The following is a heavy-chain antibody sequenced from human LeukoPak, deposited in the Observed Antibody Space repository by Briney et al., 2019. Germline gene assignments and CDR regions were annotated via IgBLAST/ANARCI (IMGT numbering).Heavy chain of an antibody. CDR3: ARGYYGSGSYNWFDP. CDR2: IYHSGST. Sequence: SETLSLTCAVSGGSISSGGYSWSWIRQPPGKGLEWIGYIYHSGSTYYNPSLKSRVTISVDRSKNQFSLKLSSVTAADAAVYYCARGYYGSGSYNWFDPWGQGTLVTVSS. CDR1: GGSISSGGYS. D-gene: IGHD3-10*01. V-gene: IGHV4-30-2*01. J-gene: IGHJ5*02.